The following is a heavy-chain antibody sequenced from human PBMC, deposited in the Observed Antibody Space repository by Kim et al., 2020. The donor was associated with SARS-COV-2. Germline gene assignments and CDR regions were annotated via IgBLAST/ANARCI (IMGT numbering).Heavy chain of an antibody. D-gene: IGHD2-15*01. V-gene: IGHV3-33*01. Sequence: GGSLRLSCAASGFTFSSYGMHWVRQAPGKGLEWVAVIWYDGSNKYYADSVKGRFTISRDNSKNTLYLQMNSLRAEDTAVYYCARDKYCSGGSCSPYYFDYWGQGTLVTVSS. CDR2: IWYDGSNK. CDR3: ARDKYCSGGSCSPYYFDY. CDR1: GFTFSSYG. J-gene: IGHJ4*02.